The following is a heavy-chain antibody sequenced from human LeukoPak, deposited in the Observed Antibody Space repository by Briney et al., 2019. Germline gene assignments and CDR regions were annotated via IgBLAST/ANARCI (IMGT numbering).Heavy chain of an antibody. D-gene: IGHD6-13*01. CDR2: ISSSGSTI. CDR1: GFTFSDYY. CDR3: ARRGAAADAYYYYYYMDV. J-gene: IGHJ6*03. V-gene: IGHV3-11*04. Sequence: GGSLRLSCAASGFTFSDYYMSWIRQAPGKGLEWLSYISSSGSTIYYADSVKGRFTISRDNAKNSLYLQMNSLRAEDTAVYYCARRGAAADAYYYYYYMDVWGKGTTVTVSS.